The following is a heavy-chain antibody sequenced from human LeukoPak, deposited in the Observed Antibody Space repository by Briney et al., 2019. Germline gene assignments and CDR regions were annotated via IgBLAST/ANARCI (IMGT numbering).Heavy chain of an antibody. J-gene: IGHJ4*02. CDR3: AKGPYFIAAAGNYFDY. CDR1: GFTFDDYA. V-gene: IGHV3-9*01. D-gene: IGHD6-13*01. CDR2: ISWNSGSI. Sequence: GRSLRLSCAASGFTFDDYAMHWVRQAPGKGLEWVSGISWNSGSIGYADSVKGRFTISRDNAKNSLYLQMNSLRAEDTALYYCAKGPYFIAAAGNYFDYWGQGTLVTVSS.